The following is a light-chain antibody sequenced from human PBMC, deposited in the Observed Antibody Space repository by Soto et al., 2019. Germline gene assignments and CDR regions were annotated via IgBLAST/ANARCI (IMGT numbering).Light chain of an antibody. CDR3: QQYENLPLT. CDR2: DGS. V-gene: IGKV1-33*01. J-gene: IGKJ4*01. Sequence: DTQMTQSPSSLSASVGDRVTITCQASQDIKNYLNWYLQKPRKAPKLLIYDGSNLERGVPSRFSGSGAGTEYSLTISSLQPEDNGTYYCQQYENLPLTFGGGTKVDIK. CDR1: QDIKNY.